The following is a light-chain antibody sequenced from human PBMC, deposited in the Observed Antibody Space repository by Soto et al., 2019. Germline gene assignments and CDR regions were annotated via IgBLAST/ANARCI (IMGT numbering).Light chain of an antibody. CDR3: GSYTTSSNYV. CDR2: DVS. J-gene: IGLJ1*01. V-gene: IGLV2-14*03. CDR1: IRDVGSYNY. Sequence: QSALTQPASGSGSPGQSITISCTGNIRDVGSYNYVSWYQQYPGKAPKLMIYDVSTRPSGVSDRFSGSKSGNTASLTISGLRAEDEADYYCGSYTTSSNYVFGTGTKVTVL.